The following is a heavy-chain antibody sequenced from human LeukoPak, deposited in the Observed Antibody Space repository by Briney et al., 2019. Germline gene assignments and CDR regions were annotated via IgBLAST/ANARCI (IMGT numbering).Heavy chain of an antibody. Sequence: SQTLSLTCTVSGGSISSGSYYWSWIRQPAGKGLEWIGRIYTSGSTNYNTSLKSRVTISVDTSKNQFSLKLSSVTAADTALHYCATTLEMATTGQDYWGQGTLVTVSS. CDR3: ATTLEMATTGQDY. V-gene: IGHV4-61*02. D-gene: IGHD5-24*01. CDR1: GGSISSGSYY. CDR2: IYTSGST. J-gene: IGHJ4*02.